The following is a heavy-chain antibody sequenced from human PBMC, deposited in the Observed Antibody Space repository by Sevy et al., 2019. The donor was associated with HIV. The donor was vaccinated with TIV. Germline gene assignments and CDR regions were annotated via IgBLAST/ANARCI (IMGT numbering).Heavy chain of an antibody. Sequence: SETLSLTCAVSGYSISSGYYWGWIRQPPGKGLEWIGSIYHSGSTYYNPSLKSRVTISVDTSKNQFSLKLSSVTAADTAVYYCARDYDSSGLGAWRYCGQGTLVTVSS. CDR1: GYSISSGYY. CDR2: IYHSGST. CDR3: ARDYDSSGLGAWRY. D-gene: IGHD3-22*01. J-gene: IGHJ4*02. V-gene: IGHV4-38-2*02.